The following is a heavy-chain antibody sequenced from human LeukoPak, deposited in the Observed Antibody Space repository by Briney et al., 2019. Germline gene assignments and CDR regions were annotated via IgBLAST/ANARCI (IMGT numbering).Heavy chain of an antibody. J-gene: IGHJ4*02. CDR3: AKDLAAVPGNKYFAY. CDR2: ISGSGGST. Sequence: GGSLRLSCAAAGFTFSTYDMTWVRQPPGEGLEWVSIISGSGGSTYYADSVKGRFTTSRDNSKNTLYLQMNGLRAEDTAVYYCAKDLAAVPGNKYFAYWGQGTLVTVSS. D-gene: IGHD6-19*01. V-gene: IGHV3-23*01. CDR1: GFTFSTYD.